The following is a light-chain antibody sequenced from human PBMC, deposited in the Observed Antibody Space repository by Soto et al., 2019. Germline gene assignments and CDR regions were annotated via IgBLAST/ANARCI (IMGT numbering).Light chain of an antibody. Sequence: EIVLTQSPGTLSLSPGERATLSCRANQSVSSNYLAWYQQKPGQAPRLLIYGASSRATGIPDRFSGSGSGADFALTISRLEPEDFAVYYCHHYGSSRFMYTFGQGTKLEIK. V-gene: IGKV3-20*01. J-gene: IGKJ2*01. CDR3: HHYGSSRFMYT. CDR2: GAS. CDR1: QSVSSNY.